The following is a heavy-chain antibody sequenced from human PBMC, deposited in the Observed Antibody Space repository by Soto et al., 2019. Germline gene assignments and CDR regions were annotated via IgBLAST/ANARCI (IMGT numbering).Heavy chain of an antibody. CDR2: IWYDGSKK. V-gene: IGHV3-33*01. CDR1: GFTFSSFG. J-gene: IGHJ6*02. CDR3: ARDASYYSLWSGYYPSRNGMDV. D-gene: IGHD3-3*01. Sequence: QPVGSLRLSCAASGFTFSSFGMHWVRQAPCKGLEWVSLIWYDGSKKSYGDSVKGRFTISRDNSRNTVYLQMNSLRADDTAVYYCARDASYYSLWSGYYPSRNGMDVWGQGTTVTVSS.